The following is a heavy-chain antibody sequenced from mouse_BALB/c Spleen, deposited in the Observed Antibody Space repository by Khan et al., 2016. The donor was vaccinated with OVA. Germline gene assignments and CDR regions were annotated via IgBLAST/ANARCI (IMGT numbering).Heavy chain of an antibody. CDR3: TRSYGSWAMDY. D-gene: IGHD1-1*01. CDR1: GDSITSGF. J-gene: IGHJ4*01. V-gene: IGHV3-8*02. CDR2: ITYSGST. Sequence: VQLKESGPSLVKPSQTLSLTCSVTGDSITSGFWNWIRKFPGNKLEYMGYITYSGSTYYNPSLKSRISITRDTSKKQYYLQLNSVTTEDTATCYCTRSYGSWAMDYWGQGTSVTVSS.